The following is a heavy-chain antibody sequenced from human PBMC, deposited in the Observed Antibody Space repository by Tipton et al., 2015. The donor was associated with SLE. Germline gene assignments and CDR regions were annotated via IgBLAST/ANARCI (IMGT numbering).Heavy chain of an antibody. CDR2: IYDSGNT. J-gene: IGHJ4*02. CDR3: ARGGFGELSY. Sequence: RQPPGEGLEWIGYIYDSGNTKYNPSLKSRVTISVDASKSQFSLKLSSVTAADTAVYYCARGGFGELSYWGQGTLVTVSS. D-gene: IGHD3-10*01. V-gene: IGHV4-59*08.